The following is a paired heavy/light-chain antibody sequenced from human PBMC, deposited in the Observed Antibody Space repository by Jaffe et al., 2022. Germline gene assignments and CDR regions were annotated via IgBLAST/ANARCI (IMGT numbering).Light chain of an antibody. Sequence: QSVLTQPPSVSGAPGQRVTISCTGSSSNIGAGYDVHWYQQLPGTAPKLLIYGNSNRPSGVPDRFSGSKSGTSASLAITGLQAEDEADYYCQSYDSSLSVGYVFGTGTKVTVL. CDR1: SSNIGAGYD. V-gene: IGLV1-40*01. CDR3: QSYDSSLSVGYV. CDR2: GNS. J-gene: IGLJ1*01.
Heavy chain of an antibody. CDR2: ISGSGGST. Sequence: EVQLLESGGGLVQPGGSLRLSCAASGFTFSSYAMSWVRQAPGKGLEWVSAISGSGGSTYYADSVKGRFTISRDNSKNTLYLQMNSLRAEDTAVYYCAKVWADGDYGDKLPYYYYYMDVWGKGTTVTVSS. CDR1: GFTFSSYA. D-gene: IGHD4-17*01. V-gene: IGHV3-23*01. J-gene: IGHJ6*03. CDR3: AKVWADGDYGDKLPYYYYYMDV.